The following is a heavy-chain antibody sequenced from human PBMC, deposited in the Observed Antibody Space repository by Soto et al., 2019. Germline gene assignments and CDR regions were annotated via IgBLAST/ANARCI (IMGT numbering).Heavy chain of an antibody. CDR3: ARRYGSGFDY. V-gene: IGHV4-59*08. J-gene: IGHJ4*02. CDR2: IYYSEST. CDR1: GGSISSYY. Sequence: SETLSLTCTVSGGSISSYYWSWIRQPPGKELQYIGYIYYSESTNYNPSLKSRVTISDDTSMNQFSLTLSSVTAADTAVYYCARRYGSGFDYWGQGTLVTVSS. D-gene: IGHD3-10*01.